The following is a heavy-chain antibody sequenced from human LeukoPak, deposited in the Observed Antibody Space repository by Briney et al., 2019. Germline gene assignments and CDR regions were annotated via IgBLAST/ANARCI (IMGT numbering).Heavy chain of an antibody. CDR2: ISVSGGST. D-gene: IGHD3-16*01. J-gene: IGHJ4*02. CDR1: GFTFSRYA. V-gene: IGHV3-23*01. Sequence: GGSLRLSCAASGFTFSRYAMTWVRQAPGKGLEWVSAISVSGGSTYYADSVKGRFTISRDNSKNTLYLQMNSLRADDTALYYCAKDPGYFGGWGQGTLVTVSS. CDR3: AKDPGYFGG.